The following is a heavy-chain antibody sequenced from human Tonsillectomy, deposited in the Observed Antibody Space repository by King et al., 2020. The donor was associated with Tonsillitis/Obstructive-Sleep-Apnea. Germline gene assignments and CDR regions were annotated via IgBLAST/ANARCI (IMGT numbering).Heavy chain of an antibody. D-gene: IGHD6-19*01. V-gene: IGHV4-39*01. CDR1: GASIRSSTYY. J-gene: IGHJ5*02. CDR3: ARHRPEGTVAGWFDP. Sequence: QLQESGPGLVKPSETLSLTCTVSGASIRSSTYYWGWIRQPPGKGLEWIGSIYNSGRTYYSPSLKSRVTISVDTSKNHFSLNLTSVTATDTAMYYCARHRPEGTVAGWFDPWGQGTLVTVSS. CDR2: IYNSGRT.